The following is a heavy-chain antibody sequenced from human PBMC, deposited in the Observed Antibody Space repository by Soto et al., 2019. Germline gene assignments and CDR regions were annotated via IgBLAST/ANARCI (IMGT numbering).Heavy chain of an antibody. CDR1: GFTFSSYG. CDR2: ISYDGSNK. Sequence: GGSLRLSCAASGFTFSSYGMHWVRQAPGKGLEWVAVISYDGSNKYYADSVKGRFTISRDNSKNTLYLQMNSLRAEDTAVYYRAKDKTVVVTMYYFDYWGQGTLVPVSS. D-gene: IGHD2-15*01. V-gene: IGHV3-30*18. J-gene: IGHJ4*02. CDR3: AKDKTVVVTMYYFDY.